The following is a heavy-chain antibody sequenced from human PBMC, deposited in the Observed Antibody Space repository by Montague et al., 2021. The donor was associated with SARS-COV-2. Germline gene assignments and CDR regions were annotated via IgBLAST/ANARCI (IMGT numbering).Heavy chain of an antibody. V-gene: IGHV4-34*01. Sequence: SETLSLTCAVACGSLSNYCCAWICQSPGKGLEWIGEINLGGAPNXSPSLRGGVPISLTTSTKQSSLTLNSVTVAATAVFFCARGRPVQGSFRHFDSISSGARDIWAQGSLVIVSS. CDR1: CGSLSNYC. CDR3: ARGRPVQGSFRHFDSISSGARDI. D-gene: IGHD3-9*01. J-gene: IGHJ3*02. CDR2: INLGGAP.